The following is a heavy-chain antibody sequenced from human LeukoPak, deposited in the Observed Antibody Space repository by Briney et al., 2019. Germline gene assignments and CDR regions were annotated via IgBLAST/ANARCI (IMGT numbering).Heavy chain of an antibody. J-gene: IGHJ4*02. CDR2: INHSGST. CDR3: AAGYCSGGSCYSDDY. CDR1: GGSFSGYY. Sequence: SETLSLTCAIYGGSFSGYYWSWIRQPPGKGLEWIGEINHSGSTNYNPSLKSRVTISVDTSKNQFSLKLSSVTAADTAVYYCAAGYCSGGSCYSDDYWGQGTLVTVSS. D-gene: IGHD2-15*01. V-gene: IGHV4-34*01.